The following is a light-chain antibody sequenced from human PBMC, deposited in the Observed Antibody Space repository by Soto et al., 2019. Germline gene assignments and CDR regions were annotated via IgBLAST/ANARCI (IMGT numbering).Light chain of an antibody. CDR2: DAS. CDR1: QSVSSY. V-gene: IGKV3-11*01. J-gene: IGKJ5*01. Sequence: VFTQSQATLSLSSCESATISCSASQSVSSYLAWYQQKPGQAPRLLIYDASNRATGIPARFSGSGSGTDFTLTISSLEPEDFAVYYCQQRSNGPPISFAQGRRMEIK. CDR3: QQRSNGPPIS.